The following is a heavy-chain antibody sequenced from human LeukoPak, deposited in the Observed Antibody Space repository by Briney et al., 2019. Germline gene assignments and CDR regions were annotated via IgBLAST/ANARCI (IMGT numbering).Heavy chain of an antibody. V-gene: IGHV3-23*01. D-gene: IGHD3-22*01. CDR2: ISGSGGRT. CDR1: GFTFSSYA. Sequence: PGGSLRLSCAAFGFTFSSYAMSWVRQAPGKGLEWVSGISGSGGRTYYAGSVRGRFTISRDNSKNRLYLQMNSLRAEDTALYYCAKRDYYDSNGYFFPYYFDNWGQGTLVAVSS. J-gene: IGHJ4*02. CDR3: AKRDYYDSNGYFFPYYFDN.